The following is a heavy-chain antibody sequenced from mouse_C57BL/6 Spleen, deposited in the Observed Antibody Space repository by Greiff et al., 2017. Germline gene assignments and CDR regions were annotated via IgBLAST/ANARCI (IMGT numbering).Heavy chain of an antibody. CDR1: GYTFTSYW. CDR2: IHPNSGST. D-gene: IGHD2-5*01. Sequence: QVQLQQPGAELVKPGASVKLSCKASGYTFTSYWMHWVKQRPGQGLEWIGMIHPNSGSTNYNEKFKSKATLTVDKSSSTAYMQLSSLTSEDSAVYYCARRNSNYLPFDYWGQGTTLTVSS. V-gene: IGHV1-64*01. J-gene: IGHJ2*01. CDR3: ARRNSNYLPFDY.